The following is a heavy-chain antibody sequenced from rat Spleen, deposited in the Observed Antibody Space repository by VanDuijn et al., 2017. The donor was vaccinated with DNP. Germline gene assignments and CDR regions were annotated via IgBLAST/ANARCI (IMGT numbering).Heavy chain of an antibody. Sequence: EVQLQESGPGLVKPSQSLSLTCSVTGYSITTNYWAWIRKFPGNKLEWMGYINSAGSTNYNPPLKSQISITRDTSKNQFFLQLTSVTTEDTATYYCARSWYDGSYYLWGQGVMVTVSS. CDR3: ARSWYDGSYYL. CDR2: INSAGST. D-gene: IGHD1-12*02. CDR1: GYSITTNY. J-gene: IGHJ2*01. V-gene: IGHV3-3*01.